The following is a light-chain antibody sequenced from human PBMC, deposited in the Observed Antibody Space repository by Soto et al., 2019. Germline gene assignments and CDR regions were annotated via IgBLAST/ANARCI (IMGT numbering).Light chain of an antibody. V-gene: IGKV1-16*02. CDR2: DAS. J-gene: IGKJ5*01. Sequence: DIQMTQSPSSLSASVGDRVTITCRASQGISNNLAWSQQKPGKAPKSLIYDASSLRSGVPSKFSGSGFGTEFTLTISSLQPEDFATYYCQQYSTYPITFGQGTRLEIK. CDR3: QQYSTYPIT. CDR1: QGISNN.